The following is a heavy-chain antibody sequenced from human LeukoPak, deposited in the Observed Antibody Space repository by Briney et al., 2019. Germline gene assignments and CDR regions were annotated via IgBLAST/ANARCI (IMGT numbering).Heavy chain of an antibody. CDR2: NYYSGST. CDR3: ARESNDAFDI. Sequence: SETLSLTCTVSGGSISSHYWSWIRQPPGKGLEWIGYNYYSGSTNYNPSLKSRVTISVDTSKNQFSLKLSSVTAADTAVYYCARESNDAFDIWGQGTMVTVSS. J-gene: IGHJ3*02. CDR1: GGSISSHY. V-gene: IGHV4-59*11.